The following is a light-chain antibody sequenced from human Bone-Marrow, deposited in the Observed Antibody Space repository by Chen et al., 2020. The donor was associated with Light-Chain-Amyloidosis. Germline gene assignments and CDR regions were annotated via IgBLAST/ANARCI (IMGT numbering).Light chain of an antibody. CDR2: GTM. Sequence: QSVLTQMPSVSGAPGQRVTISCTGSSSNIGAPYDVLWYQQLPGAAPKLLIYGTMNRPSRVPDRFSGSKSGTSASLAITGLQAEDEADYYCQSYDNSLSGWVFGGGTKLTVL. J-gene: IGLJ3*02. CDR1: SSNIGAPYD. V-gene: IGLV1-40*01. CDR3: QSYDNSLSGWV.